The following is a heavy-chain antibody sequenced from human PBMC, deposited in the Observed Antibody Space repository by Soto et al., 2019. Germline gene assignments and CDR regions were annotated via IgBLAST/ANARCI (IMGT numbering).Heavy chain of an antibody. J-gene: IGHJ4*02. D-gene: IGHD2-2*01. CDR2: IIPMFGSV. V-gene: IGHV1-69*13. Sequence: GASVKVSCKASGGSFNSYAISWVRQAPGQGLEWMGGIIPMFGSVNYAQKFQGRVTITADESTSTTNMALSSLRSDDTAVYYCARGYQLLTGYFGSWGQGTLVTVSS. CDR3: ARGYQLLTGYFGS. CDR1: GGSFNSYA.